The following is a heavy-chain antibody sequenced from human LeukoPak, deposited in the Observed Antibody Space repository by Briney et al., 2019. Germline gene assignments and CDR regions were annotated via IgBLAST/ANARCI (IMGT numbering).Heavy chain of an antibody. CDR2: ISGSGAST. D-gene: IGHD6-6*01. J-gene: IGHJ4*02. CDR1: GFTLSTNA. CDR3: ASGSSSVGY. Sequence: PGGSLRLSCLTSGFTLSTNAMSWVRQAPGKGLEWISGISGSGASTYYADSVRGRFTISRDNAKNSLYLQMNNLKAEDTAVYYCASGSSSVGYWGQGTRVTVSS. V-gene: IGHV3-23*01.